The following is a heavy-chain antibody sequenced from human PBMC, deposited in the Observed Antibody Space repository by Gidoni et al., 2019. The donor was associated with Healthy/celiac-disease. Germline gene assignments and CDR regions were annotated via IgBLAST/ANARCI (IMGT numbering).Heavy chain of an antibody. Sequence: QVQLVQSGAEVKKPGSSVKVSCKASGGTFSSYAISWVRQAPGQGLEWMGGIIPIFGTANYAQKLQGRVTITADESTSTAYMELSSLRSEDTAVYYCARDPRGRLQWLENYGMDVWGQGTTVTVSS. CDR3: ARDPRGRLQWLENYGMDV. D-gene: IGHD6-19*01. CDR1: GGTFSSYA. J-gene: IGHJ6*02. V-gene: IGHV1-69*01. CDR2: IIPIFGTA.